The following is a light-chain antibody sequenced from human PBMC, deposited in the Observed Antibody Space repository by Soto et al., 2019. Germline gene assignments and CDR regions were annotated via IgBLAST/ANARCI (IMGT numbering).Light chain of an antibody. CDR3: QQRSNWPTT. CDR2: ASS. CDR1: QSLNRD. Sequence: IVMTQSPATLCMSPGERATLSCRASQSLNRDLAWYQQKPGQSPRLLIYASSNRATGIPDRFGGSASGPDFTLTINRLEPEDFAVYYCQQRSNWPTTFGQGTMVDIK. V-gene: IGKV3-11*01. J-gene: IGKJ1*01.